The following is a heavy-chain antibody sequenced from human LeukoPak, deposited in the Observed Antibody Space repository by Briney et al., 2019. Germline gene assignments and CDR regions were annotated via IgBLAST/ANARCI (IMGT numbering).Heavy chain of an antibody. D-gene: IGHD6-13*01. CDR2: ISYDGSNK. V-gene: IGHV3-30*01. Sequence: KPEGSLRLSCAASGFTFSSYAMHWVRQAPGKGLEWVAVISYDGSNKYYADSVKGRFTISRDNSKNTLYLQMNSLRAEDTAVYYCARDGQWAAAGTLIFDYWGQGTLVTVSS. J-gene: IGHJ4*02. CDR1: GFTFSSYA. CDR3: ARDGQWAAAGTLIFDY.